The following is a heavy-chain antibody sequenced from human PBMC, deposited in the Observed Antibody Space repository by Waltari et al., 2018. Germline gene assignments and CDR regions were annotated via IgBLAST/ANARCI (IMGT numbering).Heavy chain of an antibody. D-gene: IGHD6-13*01. CDR3: ARTPARAAAADY. Sequence: QVQLQESGPGLVKPSETLSLTCTVSGGSISRHYWSWIRQPPGKGLEWIGYIYYSGSTNYNPSLKSRVTISVDTSKNQFSLKLSSVTAADTAVYYCARTPARAAAADYWGQGTLVTVSS. CDR2: IYYSGST. CDR1: GGSISRHY. V-gene: IGHV4-59*11. J-gene: IGHJ4*02.